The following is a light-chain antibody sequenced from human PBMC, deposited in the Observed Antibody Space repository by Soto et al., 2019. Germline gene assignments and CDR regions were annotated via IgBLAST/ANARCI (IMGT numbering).Light chain of an antibody. V-gene: IGLV2-14*01. Sequence: QSALTQPASVSGSPGQSITISCTGTSSDVGGYDYVSWYQQHPGKAPKLMIYDVSNRPSGVSNRCSGSKSGNTASLTISGLQAEDEADYYCTSCTISRSLGVFGTGTKVTVL. CDR2: DVS. J-gene: IGLJ1*01. CDR3: TSCTISRSLGV. CDR1: SSDVGGYDY.